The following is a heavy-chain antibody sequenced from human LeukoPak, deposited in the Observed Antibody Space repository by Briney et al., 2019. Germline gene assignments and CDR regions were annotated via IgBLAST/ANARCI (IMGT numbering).Heavy chain of an antibody. V-gene: IGHV3-30-3*01. CDR3: ARDLTTVTTGYFQH. Sequence: GRSLRLSCAASGFTFISYAMHWVRQAPGKGLEWVAVISYDESNKYYADSVKGRFTISKDNSKNTLYLQMNSLRAEDTAVYYCARDLTTVTTGYFQHWGQGTLVTVSS. D-gene: IGHD4-17*01. J-gene: IGHJ1*01. CDR1: GFTFISYA. CDR2: ISYDESNK.